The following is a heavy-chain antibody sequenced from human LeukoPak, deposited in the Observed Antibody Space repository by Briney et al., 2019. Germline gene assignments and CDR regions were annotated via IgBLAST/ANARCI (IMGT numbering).Heavy chain of an antibody. CDR1: GFTFSRHW. Sequence: PGGSLRLSCAASGFTFSRHWMSWVRQAPGKGLEWVANIRQDGLEKYYVASVQGRFTISRDNAKNSLYLQMNSLKADDTAVYHCARAPYYESSGPLWGQGTLVSVPS. J-gene: IGHJ4*02. CDR2: IRQDGLEK. V-gene: IGHV3-7*04. D-gene: IGHD3-22*01. CDR3: ARAPYYESSGPL.